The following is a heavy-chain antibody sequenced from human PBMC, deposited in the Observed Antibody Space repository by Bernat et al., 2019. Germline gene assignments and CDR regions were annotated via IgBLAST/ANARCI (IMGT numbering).Heavy chain of an antibody. Sequence: QVQLVQSGAEVKKPGASVKVSCKASGYTFTGYYMHWVRQAPGQGLEWMGWINPNSGGTNYAQKFQGGVTMTRDTSISTAYMELSRLRSDDTAVYYCARAMATIGDNYYYYGMDVWGQGTTVTVSS. CDR3: ARAMATIGDNYYYYGMDV. V-gene: IGHV1-2*02. J-gene: IGHJ6*02. D-gene: IGHD5-24*01. CDR2: INPNSGGT. CDR1: GYTFTGYY.